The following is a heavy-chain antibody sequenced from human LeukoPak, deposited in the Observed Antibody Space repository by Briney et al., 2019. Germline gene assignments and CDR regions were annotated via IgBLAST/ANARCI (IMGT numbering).Heavy chain of an antibody. CDR1: GVSISTSNFY. CDR3: ARYSGYASY. V-gene: IGHV4-39*01. Sequence: KPSETLSLTCTVSGVSISTSNFYWGWIRQPPGKGLEWIGSIYYSGDTYYNPSLKSGVTISVDTSKNQFSLKVSSVTAADTAVYYCARYSGYASYWGQGTLVTVSS. CDR2: IYYSGDT. J-gene: IGHJ4*02. D-gene: IGHD5-12*01.